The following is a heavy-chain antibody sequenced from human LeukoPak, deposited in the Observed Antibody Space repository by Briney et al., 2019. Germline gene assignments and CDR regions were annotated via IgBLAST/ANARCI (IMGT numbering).Heavy chain of an antibody. Sequence: PGRSLRLSCAASGFTFSSYGMHWVRQAPGKGLEWMAVIWYGGSNKYYADSVKGRFTISRDNAKNSLYLQMNSLRAEDTAVYYCARDDMDTAMVLYYFDYWGQGTLVTVSS. D-gene: IGHD5-18*01. CDR1: GFTFSSYG. CDR3: ARDDMDTAMVLYYFDY. J-gene: IGHJ4*02. CDR2: IWYGGSNK. V-gene: IGHV3-33*08.